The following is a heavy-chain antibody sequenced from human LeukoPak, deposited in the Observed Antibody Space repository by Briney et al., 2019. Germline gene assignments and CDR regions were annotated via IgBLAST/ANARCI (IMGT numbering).Heavy chain of an antibody. CDR1: GYTFTSYA. D-gene: IGHD3-10*01. Sequence: ASVKVSCKASGYTFTSYAMHWVRQAPGQRLEWMGWINAGNGNTKYSQKFQGRVTITADESTNTAYMDLSSLTSEDTAVYYCARDSEVRRNLWHYWGQGTLVTVSS. CDR3: ARDSEVRRNLWHY. V-gene: IGHV1-3*01. CDR2: INAGNGNT. J-gene: IGHJ4*02.